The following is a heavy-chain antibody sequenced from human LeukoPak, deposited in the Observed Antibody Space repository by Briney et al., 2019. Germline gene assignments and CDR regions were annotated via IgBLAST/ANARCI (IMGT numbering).Heavy chain of an antibody. CDR1: GNYW. V-gene: IGHV3-74*01. J-gene: IGHJ4*02. D-gene: IGHD1-20*01. CDR2: INSDRSWT. Sequence: GGSLRLSCAASGNYWMHWVRQAPGKGLVWVSHINSDRSWTTYADSVKGRFTISRDNAKNTLYLQMNSLRAEDTAVYYCLRDLNWSLDQWGQGTLVTVSS. CDR3: LRDLNWSLDQ.